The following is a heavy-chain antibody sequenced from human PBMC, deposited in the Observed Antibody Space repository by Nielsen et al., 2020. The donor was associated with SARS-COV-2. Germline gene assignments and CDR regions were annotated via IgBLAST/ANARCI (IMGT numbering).Heavy chain of an antibody. V-gene: IGHV3-66*01. J-gene: IGHJ4*02. CDR2: IYSDGST. CDR3: AREPYCSTTSCRGRLVY. D-gene: IGHD2-2*01. Sequence: GESLKISRAASGFSVRTNYISWVRRAPGKGLEWVSSIYSDGSTHYAESVKGRFTISRDKSKNTLYLQMNSLRAEDTAVYYCAREPYCSTTSCRGRLVYWGQGTLVSVSS. CDR1: GFSVRTNY.